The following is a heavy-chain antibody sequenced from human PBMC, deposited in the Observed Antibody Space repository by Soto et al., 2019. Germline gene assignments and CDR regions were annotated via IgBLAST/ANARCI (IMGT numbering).Heavy chain of an antibody. CDR3: AIPAGRLANWFDP. CDR1: GYTFTDYR. CDR2: INPSGGST. V-gene: IGHV1-46*01. Sequence: QVQLVQSGAEVKKPGASVKVSCKASGYTFTDYRMIWVRQAPGQGLEWMGIINPSGGSTNYAPNFQGRVTLTRDSFTSTVYMELSSLRSEDTAVYYCAIPAGRLANWFDPWGQGTLVTVSS. J-gene: IGHJ5*02. D-gene: IGHD6-6*01.